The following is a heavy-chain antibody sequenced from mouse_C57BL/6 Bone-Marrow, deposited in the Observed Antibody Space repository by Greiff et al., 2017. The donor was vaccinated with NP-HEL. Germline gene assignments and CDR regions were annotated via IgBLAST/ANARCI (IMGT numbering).Heavy chain of an antibody. D-gene: IGHD2-12*01. Sequence: EVKLMESGGGLVKPGGSLKLSCAASGFTFSSYAMSLVRQTPEKRLEWVATISDGGSYTYYPDNVKGRFTISRDNAKNNLYLQMSHLKSEDTAMYYCARYLRRWGQGTPLTVSS. J-gene: IGHJ2*01. CDR2: ISDGGSYT. CDR3: ARYLRR. CDR1: GFTFSSYA. V-gene: IGHV5-4*03.